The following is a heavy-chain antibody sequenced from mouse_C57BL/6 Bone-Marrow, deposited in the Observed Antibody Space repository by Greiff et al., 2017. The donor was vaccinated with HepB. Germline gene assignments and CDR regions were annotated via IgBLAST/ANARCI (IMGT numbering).Heavy chain of an antibody. CDR1: GYTFTDYY. V-gene: IGHV1-76*01. CDR2: IYPGSGNT. D-gene: IGHD3-3*01. Sequence: LQESGAELVRPGASVKLSCKASGYTFTDYYINWVKQRPGQGLEWIARIYPGSGNTYYNEKFKGKATLTAEKSSSTAYMQLSSLTSEDSAVYFCAREGTGYYAMDYWGQGTSVTVSS. CDR3: AREGTGYYAMDY. J-gene: IGHJ4*01.